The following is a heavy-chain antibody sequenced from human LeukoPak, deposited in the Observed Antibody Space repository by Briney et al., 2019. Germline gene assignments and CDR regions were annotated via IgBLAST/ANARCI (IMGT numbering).Heavy chain of an antibody. CDR3: ARDSADRYCSGGLCYFDY. V-gene: IGHV3-64*01. CDR1: GFRFSSYS. CDR2: ISENGGDT. D-gene: IGHD2-15*01. J-gene: IGHJ4*02. Sequence: GGSLRLSCAASGFRFSSYSMHWVRQAPGRGLEYVSAISENGGDTYYANSVKGRFTISRDNSKNTLYLQMNSLRAEDTAVYFCARDSADRYCSGGLCYFDYWGQGTLVTVSS.